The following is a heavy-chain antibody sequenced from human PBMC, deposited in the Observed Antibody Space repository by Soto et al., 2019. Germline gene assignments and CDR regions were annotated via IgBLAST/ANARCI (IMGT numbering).Heavy chain of an antibody. Sequence: PGGSLRLSCAASGFTFSSYAMSWVRQAPGKGLEWVSAISGSGGSTYYADSAKGRFTISRDNSKNTLYLQMNSLRAEDTAVYYCAKDPYPYYSNSERLAKNWFDPWGQGTLVTVSS. CDR2: ISGSGGST. D-gene: IGHD4-4*01. J-gene: IGHJ5*02. CDR1: GFTFSSYA. CDR3: AKDPYPYYSNSERLAKNWFDP. V-gene: IGHV3-23*01.